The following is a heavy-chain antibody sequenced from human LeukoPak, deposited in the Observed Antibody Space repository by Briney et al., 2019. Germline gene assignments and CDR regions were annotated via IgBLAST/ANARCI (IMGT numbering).Heavy chain of an antibody. V-gene: IGHV3-23*01. J-gene: IGHJ4*02. D-gene: IGHD2-21*02. CDR3: ARGYCGGDCYDPYYFDY. CDR2: ISGSGGST. CDR1: GFTFSSYG. Sequence: GGSLRLSCAASGFTFSSYGMSWVRQAPGKELEWVSAISGSGGSTYYADSVKGRFTISRDNSKNTLYLQMNSLRAEDTAVYYCARGYCGGDCYDPYYFDYWGQGTLVTVSS.